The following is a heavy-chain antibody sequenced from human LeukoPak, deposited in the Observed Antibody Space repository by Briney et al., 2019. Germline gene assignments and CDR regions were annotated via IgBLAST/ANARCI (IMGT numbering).Heavy chain of an antibody. CDR1: GGSISTYY. Sequence: PSETLSLTCSVSGGSISTYYWSCIRQPAGKGLEWIGRIHSSGSTHYNPSLKSRVTMSLDTSKNQFSLKLTSVAAADTAVYYCARDNDFFDYWGQGTLVTVSS. CDR3: ARDNDFFDY. V-gene: IGHV4-4*07. J-gene: IGHJ4*02. CDR2: IHSSGST.